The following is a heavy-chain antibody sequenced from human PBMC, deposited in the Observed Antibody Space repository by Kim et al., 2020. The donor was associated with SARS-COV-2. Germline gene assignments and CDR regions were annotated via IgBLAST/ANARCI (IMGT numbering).Heavy chain of an antibody. D-gene: IGHD2-15*01. CDR2: ISSSSKYI. J-gene: IGHJ6*02. CDR3: VRDAGYCSDGICYRVGMDV. Sequence: GGSLRLSCVVSGFPFNKYDMSWVRQAPGKGLEWVSSISSSSKYIYYADSMKGQFTISRDNARNSLSLQMNSLRPEDTAIYYCVRDAGYCSDGICYRVGMDVWGRGTTVTVSS. V-gene: IGHV3-21*01. CDR1: GFPFNKYD.